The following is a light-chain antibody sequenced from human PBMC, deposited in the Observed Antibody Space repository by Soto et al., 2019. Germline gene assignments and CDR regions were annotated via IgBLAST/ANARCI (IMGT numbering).Light chain of an antibody. Sequence: QSVLTQPPSASGTPGQRVTISCSGSSSSIGSNYVYWYQQLPGTAPKLLIYSNNQRPSGVPDRFSGSKSGTSASLAISGLRSEDEADYYCAAWDDSLSVNWVFGGGTQLTVL. CDR3: AAWDDSLSVNWV. J-gene: IGLJ3*02. V-gene: IGLV1-47*02. CDR2: SNN. CDR1: SSSIGSNY.